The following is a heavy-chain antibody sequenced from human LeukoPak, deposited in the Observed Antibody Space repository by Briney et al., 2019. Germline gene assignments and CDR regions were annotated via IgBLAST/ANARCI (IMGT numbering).Heavy chain of an antibody. CDR2: ISSSSSYI. CDR1: GFTFSSYS. J-gene: IGHJ6*02. V-gene: IGHV3-21*01. D-gene: IGHD4-17*01. Sequence: GGSLRLSCAASGFTFSSYSMNWVRQAPGKGLEWVSSISSSSSYIYYADSVKGRFTISRDNAKSSLYLQMNSLRAEDTAVYYCARSIYGPRDYYYGMDVWGQGTTVTVSS. CDR3: ARSIYGPRDYYYGMDV.